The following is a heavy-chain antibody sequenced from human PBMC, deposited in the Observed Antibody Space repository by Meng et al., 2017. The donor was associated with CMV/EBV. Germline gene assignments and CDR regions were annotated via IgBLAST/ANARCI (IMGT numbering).Heavy chain of an antibody. CDR3: ARDCSSTSCYRRGNNYYGMDV. V-gene: IGHV1-18*01. D-gene: IGHD2-2*01. J-gene: IGHJ6*02. CDR2: ISGYNGNT. Sequence: ASVKVSCKASGYTFTSYGISWVRQAPGQGLEWMGWISGYNGNTDHAQKLQGRVTVTTDTSTGTAYMELRSLRSDDTAVYYCARDCSSTSCYRRGNNYYGMDVWGQGTTVTVSS. CDR1: GYTFTSYG.